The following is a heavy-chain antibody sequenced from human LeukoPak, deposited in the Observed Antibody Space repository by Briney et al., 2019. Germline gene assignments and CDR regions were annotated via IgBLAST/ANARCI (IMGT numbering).Heavy chain of an antibody. Sequence: SETLSLTCAVYGGSLSGYYWSWIRQPPGKGLEWIGEINHSGSTNYNPSLKSRVTISVDTSKNQFSLKLSSVTAADTAVYYCARVIVGATKWFDPWGQGTLVTVSS. V-gene: IGHV4-34*01. CDR2: INHSGST. CDR3: ARVIVGATKWFDP. CDR1: GGSLSGYY. D-gene: IGHD1-26*01. J-gene: IGHJ5*02.